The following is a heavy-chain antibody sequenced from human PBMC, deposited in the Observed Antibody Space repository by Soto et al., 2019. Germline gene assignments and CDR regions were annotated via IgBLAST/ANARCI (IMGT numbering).Heavy chain of an antibody. J-gene: IGHJ2*01. CDR3: ARGGSLNWYFDL. V-gene: IGHV3-74*01. CDR1: GFTFSSYW. D-gene: IGHD1-26*01. Sequence: EVQLVESGGGLVQPGGSLRLSCAASGFTFSSYWMHWVRQAPGKGLVWVSRINSDGSSTSYAASVKGRFTISRDNAKTTLYLQMTSLRAEDTAVYYCARGGSLNWYFDLWGRGTLVTVSS. CDR2: INSDGSST.